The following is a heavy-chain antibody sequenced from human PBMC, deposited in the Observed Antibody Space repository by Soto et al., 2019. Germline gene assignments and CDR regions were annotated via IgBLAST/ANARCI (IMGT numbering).Heavy chain of an antibody. J-gene: IGHJ4*02. V-gene: IGHV3-30*18. CDR2: ISYDGSNK. CDR1: GFTFNSYD. Sequence: PGGSLRLSCAASGFTFNSYDMHWVRQAPGKGLEWVAVISYDGSNKYYADSVKGRFTISRDTSKNTLYLQMNSLRAEDTAVYYCAKDPGPVDYWGQGTLVTVSS. CDR3: AKDPGPVDY.